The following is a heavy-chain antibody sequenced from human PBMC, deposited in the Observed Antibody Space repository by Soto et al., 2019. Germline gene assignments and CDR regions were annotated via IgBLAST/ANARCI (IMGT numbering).Heavy chain of an antibody. D-gene: IGHD1-26*01. Sequence: QVQLVQSGAEVKKPGASVKVSCKASGYNFMRYGFTWVRQAPGQGLEWMGWINVDNGETKYPQKIQGRVTMTTDTSTSIVYMELRSLTSDETAVYYCARWISGGYSDWFDPWGHGTLVTVSS. CDR2: INVDNGET. V-gene: IGHV1-18*04. CDR3: ARWISGGYSDWFDP. CDR1: GYNFMRYG. J-gene: IGHJ5*02.